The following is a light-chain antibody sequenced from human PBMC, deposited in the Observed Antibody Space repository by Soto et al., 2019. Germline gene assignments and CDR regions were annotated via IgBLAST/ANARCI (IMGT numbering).Light chain of an antibody. CDR3: LSYAGSNTLL. J-gene: IGLJ2*01. Sequence: QSALTQPRSVSGSLGQSVTISCTGSDTDVGSYKYVSWFQHHPGNAPKLIIYDVTQRPSGVPDRFSGSKSGYRASLAISGLQADDEAIYYCLSYAGSNTLLFGGGTMLTVL. V-gene: IGLV2-11*01. CDR1: DTDVGSYKY. CDR2: DVT.